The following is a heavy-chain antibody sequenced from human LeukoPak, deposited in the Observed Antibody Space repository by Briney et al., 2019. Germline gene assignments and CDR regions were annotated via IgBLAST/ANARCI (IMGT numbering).Heavy chain of an antibody. D-gene: IGHD2-15*01. V-gene: IGHV4-30-2*01. CDR3: ARNPVLGCTAGSCYSRSVWFDP. J-gene: IGHJ5*02. CDR2: ISHTAKT. CDR1: GGSISSDDSS. Sequence: SETLSLTCAVSGGSISSDDSSWNWIRQPPGEGLEWIGYISHTAKTYYNPSLKSRVIISVDRSKNQFSLNLNSVTAADTAVYYCARNPVLGCTAGSCYSRSVWFDPWGQGTLVTVSS.